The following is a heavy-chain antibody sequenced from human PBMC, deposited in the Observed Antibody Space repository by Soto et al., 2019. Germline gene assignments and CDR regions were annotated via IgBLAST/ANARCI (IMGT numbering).Heavy chain of an antibody. J-gene: IGHJ6*02. CDR2: IGAYNGNT. Sequence: ASVKVSCKASGYTFTSYGISWVRQAPGQGLEWMGWIGAYNGNTNYAQKLQGRVTMTTDTPTSTAYMELRSLRSDDTAVYYCARVCMVRGVIRNSYYYYYGMDVWGQGTTVTVSS. V-gene: IGHV1-18*01. CDR1: GYTFTSYG. CDR3: ARVCMVRGVIRNSYYYYYGMDV. D-gene: IGHD3-10*01.